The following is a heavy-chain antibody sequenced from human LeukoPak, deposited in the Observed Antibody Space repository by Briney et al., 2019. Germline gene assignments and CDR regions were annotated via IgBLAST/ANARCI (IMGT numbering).Heavy chain of an antibody. CDR2: IQSSGTT. J-gene: IGHJ5*02. V-gene: IGHV4-38-2*02. Sequence: SETLSLTCTVSGYSINSGYYWGWIRQPPGKRLEWIGSIQSSGTTYYNPTLKSRVTISVDTSKNHFALKLTSVTAADAAVYYCARDLGYSGSDWAPWGQGTLVTVSS. D-gene: IGHD5-12*01. CDR1: GYSINSGYY. CDR3: ARDLGYSGSDWAP.